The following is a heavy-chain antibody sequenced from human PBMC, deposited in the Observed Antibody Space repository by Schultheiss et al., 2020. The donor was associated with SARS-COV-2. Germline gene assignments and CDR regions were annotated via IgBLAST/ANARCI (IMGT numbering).Heavy chain of an antibody. CDR1: GGSISSSSYY. CDR3: ASDLRSFFDY. D-gene: IGHD6-13*01. Sequence: SETLSLTCTVSGGSISSSSYYWGWIRQPPGKGLEWIGSIYYSGSTYYNPSLKSRVTISVDTSKNQFSLKLSSVTAADTAVYYCASDLRSFFDYWGQGTLVTVSS. CDR2: IYYSGST. J-gene: IGHJ4*02. V-gene: IGHV4-39*01.